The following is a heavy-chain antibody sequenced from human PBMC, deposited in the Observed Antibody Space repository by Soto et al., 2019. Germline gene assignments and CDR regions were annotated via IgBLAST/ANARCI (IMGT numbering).Heavy chain of an antibody. J-gene: IGHJ2*01. CDR2: IYHSGST. CDR3: ARGPYGSSSVGGVYWYFDL. CDR1: GGSISSGGYS. V-gene: IGHV4-30-2*01. Sequence: QLQLQESGSGLVKPSQTLSLTCAVSGGSISSGGYSWSWIRQPPGKGLEWIGYIYHSGSTYYNPSSKSRVAISGDRSKNQFSLKLSSVTAADTAVYYCARGPYGSSSVGGVYWYFDLWGRGTLVTVSS. D-gene: IGHD2-2*01.